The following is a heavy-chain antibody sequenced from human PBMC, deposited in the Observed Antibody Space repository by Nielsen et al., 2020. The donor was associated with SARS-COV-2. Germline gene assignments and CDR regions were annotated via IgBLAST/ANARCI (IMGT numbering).Heavy chain of an antibody. CDR1: GYSFSTYW. J-gene: IGHJ5*02. D-gene: IGHD3-16*01. Sequence: GESLKISCKGSGYSFSTYWIVWVRQMPGKGLEWMGMVCPDDSDTRYSPSFQGQVTISVDKSIRTAFLQWNSLKASDTAMYYCARRSIGDTNWLDPWGQGTLVTVSS. CDR3: ARRSIGDTNWLDP. CDR2: VCPDDSDT. V-gene: IGHV5-51*01.